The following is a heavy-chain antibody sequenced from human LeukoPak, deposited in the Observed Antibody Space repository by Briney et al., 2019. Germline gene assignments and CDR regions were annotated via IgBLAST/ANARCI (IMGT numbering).Heavy chain of an antibody. J-gene: IGHJ3*02. D-gene: IGHD6-19*01. V-gene: IGHV4-38-2*02. Sequence: PSETLSLTCTVSGYSISSGYYWGWIRQPPGKGLEWIGSIYHSGSTYYNPSLKSRVTTSVDTSKNQFSLKLSSVTAADTAVYYCARGGWKAFDIWGQGTMVTVSS. CDR3: ARGGWKAFDI. CDR1: GYSISSGYY. CDR2: IYHSGST.